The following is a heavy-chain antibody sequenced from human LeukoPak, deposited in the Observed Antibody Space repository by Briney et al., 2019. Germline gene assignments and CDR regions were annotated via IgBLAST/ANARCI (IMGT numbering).Heavy chain of an antibody. D-gene: IGHD3-10*01. Sequence: GGSLRLSCAGSGFTFYNYAMSWVRQAPGKGLEWVSSISGTGATTYYADSVKGRLAISRDNSTNTLYLQMSSLRAEDTALYYCAKDQRFGDLDDYRGQGTLVTVSS. CDR1: GFTFYNYA. CDR3: AKDQRFGDLDDY. CDR2: ISGTGATT. V-gene: IGHV3-23*01. J-gene: IGHJ4*02.